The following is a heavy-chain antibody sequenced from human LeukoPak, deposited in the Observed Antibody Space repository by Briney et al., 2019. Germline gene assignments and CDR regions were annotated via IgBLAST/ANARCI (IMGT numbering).Heavy chain of an antibody. CDR1: GYTFTGYY. D-gene: IGHD3-10*01. CDR3: ARAYNWRFGEPLDY. Sequence: RASVKVSCKASGYTFTGYYMHWVRQAPGQGLEWMGWINPNSGGTNYAQKFQGRVTMTRDTSISTAYMELSRLRSDDTAVYYCARAYNWRFGEPLDYWGQGTLVTVSS. CDR2: INPNSGGT. J-gene: IGHJ4*02. V-gene: IGHV1-2*02.